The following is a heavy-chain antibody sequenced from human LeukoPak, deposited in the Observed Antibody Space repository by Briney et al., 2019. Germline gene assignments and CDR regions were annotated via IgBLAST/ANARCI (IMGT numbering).Heavy chain of an antibody. CDR3: ASGYCSSTSCPEDY. D-gene: IGHD2-2*01. J-gene: IGHJ4*02. CDR2: ISYDGSNK. Sequence: GGSLRLSCAASGFTLSSYAMHWVRQAPGNGLEWVAAISYDGSNKYYADSVKGRFTISRDNSKNTLYLQMNSLRAEDTAVYYCASGYCSSTSCPEDYWGQGTLVTVSS. V-gene: IGHV3-30-3*01. CDR1: GFTLSSYA.